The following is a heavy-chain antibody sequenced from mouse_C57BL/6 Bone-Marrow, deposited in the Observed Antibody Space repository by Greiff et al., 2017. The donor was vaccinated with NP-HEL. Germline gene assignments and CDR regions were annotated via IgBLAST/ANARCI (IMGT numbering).Heavy chain of an antibody. V-gene: IGHV1-76*01. D-gene: IGHD2-12*01. Sequence: VQLQQSGAELVRPGASVKLSCKASGYTFTDYYINWVKQRPGQGLEWIARIYPGSGNTYYNEKFKGKATLTAEKSSSTAYMQLSSLTSEDSAVYFCARSLTYYWGQGTTLTVSS. CDR3: ARSLTYY. J-gene: IGHJ2*01. CDR2: IYPGSGNT. CDR1: GYTFTDYY.